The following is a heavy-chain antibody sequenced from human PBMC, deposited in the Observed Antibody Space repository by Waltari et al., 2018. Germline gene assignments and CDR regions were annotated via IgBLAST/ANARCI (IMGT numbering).Heavy chain of an antibody. CDR1: GFSLSTSGVG. CDR2: IYWNDDK. J-gene: IGHJ4*02. V-gene: IGHV2-5*01. CDR3: ARLITILGVVIIPFDY. D-gene: IGHD3-3*01. Sequence: QITLKESGPTLVKPTQTLTLTCTFSGFSLSTSGVGVGWIRQPPGKALEWLALIYWNDDKRYSPSLKSRLTITKDTSKNQVVLTMTNMDPVDTATYYCARLITILGVVIIPFDYWGQGTLVTVSS.